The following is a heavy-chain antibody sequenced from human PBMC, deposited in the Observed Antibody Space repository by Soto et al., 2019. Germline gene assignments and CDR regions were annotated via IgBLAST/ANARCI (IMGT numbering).Heavy chain of an antibody. CDR1: GFTFSSYG. D-gene: IGHD5-18*01. V-gene: IGHV3-30*03. J-gene: IGHJ4*02. CDR3: ATKYSYGIGPIDY. CDR2: ISYDGSNK. Sequence: PGGSLRLSCAASGFTFSSYGMHWVRQAPGKGLEWVAVISYDGSNKYYADSVKGRFTISRDNSKNTLYLQMNSLRAEDTAVYYGATKYSYGIGPIDYWGQGTLVTVSS.